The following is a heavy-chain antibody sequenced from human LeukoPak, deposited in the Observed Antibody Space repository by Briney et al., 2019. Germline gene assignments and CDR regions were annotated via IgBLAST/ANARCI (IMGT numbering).Heavy chain of an antibody. V-gene: IGHV1-24*01. J-gene: IGHJ6*04. Sequence: GASVKVSCKVSGYTLTELSMHWVRQAPGKGLEWMGGFDPEGGETIYAQKFQGRVTMTEDTSTDTAYTELSSLRSEDTAVYYCATDRRYCSSTSCPRWDVWGKGTTVTVSS. CDR2: FDPEGGET. CDR3: ATDRRYCSSTSCPRWDV. D-gene: IGHD2-2*01. CDR1: GYTLTELS.